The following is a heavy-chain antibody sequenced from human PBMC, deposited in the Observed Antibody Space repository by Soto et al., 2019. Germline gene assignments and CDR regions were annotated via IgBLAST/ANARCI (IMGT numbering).Heavy chain of an antibody. J-gene: IGHJ4*02. CDR2: ISSSSSYI. CDR1: GFTFSSYS. V-gene: IGHV3-21*01. D-gene: IGHD3-22*01. CDR3: ARVFYYYDSSGYYYPGY. Sequence: GSLRLSCAASGFTFSSYSMNWVRQAPGKGLEWVSSISSSSSYIYYADSVKGRFTISRDNAKNSLYLQMNSLRAEDTAVYYCARVFYYYDSSGYYYPGYWGQGTLVTVSS.